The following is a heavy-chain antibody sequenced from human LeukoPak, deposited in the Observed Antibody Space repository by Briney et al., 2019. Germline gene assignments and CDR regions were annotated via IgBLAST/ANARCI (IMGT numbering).Heavy chain of an antibody. CDR1: GYTFTSYY. J-gene: IGHJ4*02. CDR2: INPSGGST. Sequence: ASVKVSCKASGYTFTSYYMRWVRQAPGQGLEWMGIINPSGGSTSYAQKFQGRVTMTRDTSTSTVYMELSSLRSEDTAVYYCARDRGWLVFDYWGQGTLVTVSS. D-gene: IGHD6-19*01. V-gene: IGHV1-46*01. CDR3: ARDRGWLVFDY.